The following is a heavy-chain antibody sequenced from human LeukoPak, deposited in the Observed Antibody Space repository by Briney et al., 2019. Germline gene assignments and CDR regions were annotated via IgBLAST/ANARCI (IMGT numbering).Heavy chain of an antibody. CDR1: GYTFTSYY. D-gene: IGHD1-26*01. CDR3: ARDGRGATHLTNPDGGGY. V-gene: IGHV1-46*01. Sequence: AASVKVSCKASGYTFTSYYMHWVRQAPGQGLEWMGIINPSGGSTSYAQKFQGRVTMTRDTSTSTVYMELSSLGSEDTAVYYCARDGRGATHLTNPDGGGYWGQGTLVTVSS. J-gene: IGHJ4*02. CDR2: INPSGGST.